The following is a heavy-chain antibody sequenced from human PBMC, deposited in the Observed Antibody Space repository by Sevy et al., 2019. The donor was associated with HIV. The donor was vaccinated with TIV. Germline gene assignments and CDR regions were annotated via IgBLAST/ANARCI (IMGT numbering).Heavy chain of an antibody. Sequence: SETLSLTCTVSGGSISSYYWSWIRQPPGKGLEWIGYIHYSGSTNYNPSLKSRVTIAVDTSKNQCSLKLSFVTASDTAVYYCARGSGYSSSWYGNYYYYYGMDVWGQGTTVTVSS. CDR1: GGSISSYY. CDR3: ARGSGYSSSWYGNYYYYYGMDV. D-gene: IGHD6-13*01. CDR2: IHYSGST. V-gene: IGHV4-59*13. J-gene: IGHJ6*02.